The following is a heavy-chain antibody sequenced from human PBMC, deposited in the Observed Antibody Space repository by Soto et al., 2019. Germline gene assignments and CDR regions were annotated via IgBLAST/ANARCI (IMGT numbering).Heavy chain of an antibody. CDR3: ARDVTGYSGSPFDY. J-gene: IGHJ4*02. Sequence: PGGSLRLSCAASGLTFSTYAMNWVRQATGKGLEWVSGISTAGDTFYSGSVKGRFTISRDNAKNTLFLQMNSLRVEDTAVYWCARDVTGYSGSPFDYWGQGTLVTVSS. V-gene: IGHV3-13*04. D-gene: IGHD1-26*01. CDR1: GLTFSTYA. CDR2: ISTAGDT.